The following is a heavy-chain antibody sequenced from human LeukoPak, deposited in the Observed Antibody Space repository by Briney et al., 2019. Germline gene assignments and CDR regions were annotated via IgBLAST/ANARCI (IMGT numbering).Heavy chain of an antibody. CDR2: AYGDGSDK. CDR3: ATGSGHYYDH. CDR1: GFTLNRYG. V-gene: IGHV3-33*01. Sequence: GGSLRLSCAASGFTLNRYGMHWVRQAPGKGLEWVAVAYGDGSDKYYADSVKGRFTISKDLSQNTLYMQMNSLRAEDTAMYYCATGSGHYYDHWGQGTLVTVSS. J-gene: IGHJ4*02. D-gene: IGHD3-22*01.